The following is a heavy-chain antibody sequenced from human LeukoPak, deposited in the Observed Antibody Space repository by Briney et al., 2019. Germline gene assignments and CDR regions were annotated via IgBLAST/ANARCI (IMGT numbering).Heavy chain of an antibody. CDR3: GRDPDCTLDTCYDY. D-gene: IGHD2-8*01. CDR1: GFTFSSYW. Sequence: GGSLRLSCAASGFTFSSYWMSWVRQAPGKGLEWVANIKQDGSEEYYVDSVKGRFTVSRDNAKNSLYLQMNSLRAEDTAVYYCGRDPDCTLDTCYDYGGQGTLVSVSS. J-gene: IGHJ4*02. CDR2: IKQDGSEE. V-gene: IGHV3-7*01.